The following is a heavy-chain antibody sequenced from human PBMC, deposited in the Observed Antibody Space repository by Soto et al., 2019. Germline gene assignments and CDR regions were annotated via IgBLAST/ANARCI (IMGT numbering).Heavy chain of an antibody. Sequence: GGSLRLSCAASGFTFSSYSMNWVRQAPGKGLEWVSSISSSSSYIYYADSVKGRFTISRDNAKNSLYLQMNSLRAEDTAGYYCASHTGYSSSWYYYYYGMDVWGQGTTVTVS. V-gene: IGHV3-21*01. CDR1: GFTFSSYS. CDR3: ASHTGYSSSWYYYYYGMDV. CDR2: ISSSSSYI. J-gene: IGHJ6*02. D-gene: IGHD6-13*01.